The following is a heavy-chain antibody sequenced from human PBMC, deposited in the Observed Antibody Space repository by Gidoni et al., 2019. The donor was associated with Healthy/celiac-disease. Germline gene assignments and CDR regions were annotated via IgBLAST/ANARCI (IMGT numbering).Heavy chain of an antibody. CDR2: INPNSGGT. Sequence: QVQLVQSGAEVKKPGASVKVSCRASGYTFTGYYMHWVRQAPGQGLEWMGWINPNSGGTNYAQKFQGRVTMTRDTSISTAYMELSRLRSDDTAVYYCAREGGQQWLVLGYFDYWGQGTLVTVSS. J-gene: IGHJ4*02. CDR1: GYTFTGYY. CDR3: AREGGQQWLVLGYFDY. D-gene: IGHD6-19*01. V-gene: IGHV1-2*02.